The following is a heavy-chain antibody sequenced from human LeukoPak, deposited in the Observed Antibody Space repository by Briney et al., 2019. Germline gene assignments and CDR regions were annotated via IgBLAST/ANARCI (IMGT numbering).Heavy chain of an antibody. J-gene: IGHJ4*02. CDR1: GFTFNTYA. V-gene: IGHV3-23*01. D-gene: IGHD6-19*01. Sequence: GGSLRLSCAVSGFTFNTYAIYWVRQAPGKGQEWVSGICGSGGCTYYADSVKGRFTISRDNSKNTVYLQMNSLTADDTAVYYCAKTTVGYSSGRYPGWPADCWGQGTLVTVSP. CDR2: ICGSGGCT. CDR3: AKTTVGYSSGRYPGWPADC.